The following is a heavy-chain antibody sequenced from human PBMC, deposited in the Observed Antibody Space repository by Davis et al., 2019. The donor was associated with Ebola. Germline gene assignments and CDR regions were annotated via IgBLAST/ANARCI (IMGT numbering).Heavy chain of an antibody. Sequence: GESLKISCAASGFTFSSYAMHWVRQAPGKGLEWVAVISYDGSNKYYADSVKGRFTISRDNSKNTLYLQMNSLRAEDTAVYYCARERRGPYGSGSYPITGGFDYWGQGTLVTVSS. V-gene: IGHV3-30-3*01. CDR2: ISYDGSNK. CDR3: ARERRGPYGSGSYPITGGFDY. CDR1: GFTFSSYA. D-gene: IGHD3-10*01. J-gene: IGHJ4*02.